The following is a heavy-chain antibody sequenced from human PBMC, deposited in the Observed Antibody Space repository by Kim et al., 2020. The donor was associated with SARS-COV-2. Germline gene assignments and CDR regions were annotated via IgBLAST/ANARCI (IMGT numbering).Heavy chain of an antibody. CDR2: IIPMFGRP. Sequence: SVKVSCKSSGGTFSNYAISWVRQAPGQGLEWMGGIIPMFGRPDYAQRFQGRVTITADESTSTIYMDLSSLRFDDTAVYYCARASGPPYYYDSTSFSSPFNIWGQGTVVTVSP. J-gene: IGHJ3*02. V-gene: IGHV1-69*13. D-gene: IGHD3-22*01. CDR3: ARASGPPYYYDSTSFSSPFNI. CDR1: GGTFSNYA.